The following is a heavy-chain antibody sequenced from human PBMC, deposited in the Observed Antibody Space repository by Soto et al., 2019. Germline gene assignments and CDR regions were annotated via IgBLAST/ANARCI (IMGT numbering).Heavy chain of an antibody. CDR2: ISSSSSTI. V-gene: IGHV3-48*01. D-gene: IGHD3-10*01. CDR3: ARDEVLLWFGELTYYMDV. Sequence: GGSLRLSCAASGFTFSSYSMNWVRQAPGKGLEWVSYISSSSSTIYYADSVKGRFTISRDNAKNSLYLQMNSLRAEDTAAYYCARDEVLLWFGELTYYMDVWGKGTTVTVSS. J-gene: IGHJ6*03. CDR1: GFTFSSYS.